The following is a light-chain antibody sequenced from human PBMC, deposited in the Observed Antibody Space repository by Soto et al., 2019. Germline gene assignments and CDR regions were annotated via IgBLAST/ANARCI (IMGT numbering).Light chain of an antibody. CDR2: EVS. V-gene: IGLV2-14*01. CDR1: SNDVGLYKY. Sequence: QSALTQPASVSGSPGQSITISCTGTSNDVGLYKYVSWYQQHPGKAPKLIIYEVSNRPSGVSNRFSGSKSGNTASLTISGLQAEDEADYFCCSYASSTALIFGGGTKLTVL. J-gene: IGLJ2*01. CDR3: CSYASSTALI.